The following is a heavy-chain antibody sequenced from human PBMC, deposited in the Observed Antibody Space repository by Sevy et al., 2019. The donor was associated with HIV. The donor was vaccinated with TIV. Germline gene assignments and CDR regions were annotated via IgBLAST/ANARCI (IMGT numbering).Heavy chain of an antibody. J-gene: IGHJ4*02. V-gene: IGHV1-24*01. CDR1: GNTLTEFA. Sequence: ASVKVSCKVSGNTLTEFAMHWVRQAPGKGLEWMGTFDPEDDQTIYAQNFQDRVTMTEDTSTDTAFMELSGLRSDDTAVYYCATTKDYYDSSAYPFDYWGQRTMVTVSS. CDR2: FDPEDDQT. D-gene: IGHD3-22*01. CDR3: ATTKDYYDSSAYPFDY.